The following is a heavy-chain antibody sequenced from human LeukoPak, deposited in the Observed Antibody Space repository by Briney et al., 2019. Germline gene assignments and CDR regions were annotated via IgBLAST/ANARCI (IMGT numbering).Heavy chain of an antibody. D-gene: IGHD5-12*01. J-gene: IGHJ4*02. CDR2: ISSGSGYM. CDR1: GFAFSSYN. Sequence: PGGSLRLSCAVSGFAFSSYNMNWVRQSPGKGLEWVSSISSGSGYMYYADSVKGRFTISRDNAKNSLYLEMSSLRAEDTAVYYCARAGLYSGSGLDYWGQGTLVTVSS. V-gene: IGHV3-21*01. CDR3: ARAGLYSGSGLDY.